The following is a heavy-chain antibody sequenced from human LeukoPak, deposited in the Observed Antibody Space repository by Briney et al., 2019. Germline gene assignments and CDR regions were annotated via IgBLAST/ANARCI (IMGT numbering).Heavy chain of an antibody. Sequence: GGSLRLSCAASGFTFSSYWMSWVRKAPGKGLEWVANIKQGGSEKYYVDSVKGRFTISRDNAKNSLYMQMNSLRAEDTAVYYCAKDRDSGSYYLDAFDIWGQGTMVTVSS. CDR1: GFTFSSYW. J-gene: IGHJ3*02. CDR3: AKDRDSGSYYLDAFDI. V-gene: IGHV3-7*01. D-gene: IGHD1-26*01. CDR2: IKQGGSEK.